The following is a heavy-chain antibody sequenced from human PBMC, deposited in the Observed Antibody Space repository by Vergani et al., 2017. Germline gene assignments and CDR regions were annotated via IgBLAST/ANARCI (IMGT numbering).Heavy chain of an antibody. Sequence: QVQLQESGPGLVKPSETLSLTCTVSNDSVSNTFYYWGWIRQTPGKGLEWIGSIYYSGSTYYNPSLESRVTMSVDTSKSQFSLKLSSVTAADTAVYYCARGLTDYDSGWYSPGWFDPWGQGTLVTVSS. J-gene: IGHJ5*02. CDR3: ARGLTDYDSGWYSPGWFDP. CDR2: IYYSGST. V-gene: IGHV4-39*01. CDR1: NDSVSNTFYY. D-gene: IGHD6-19*01.